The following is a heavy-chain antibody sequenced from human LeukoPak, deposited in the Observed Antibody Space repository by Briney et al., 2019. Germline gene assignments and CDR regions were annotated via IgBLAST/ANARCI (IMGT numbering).Heavy chain of an antibody. Sequence: SETLSLTCTVSGGSISSGGYYWSWIRQHPGKGLGWIGYIYYSGSTYYNPSLKSRVTISVDTSKNQFSLKRSSVTAADTAVYYCARWLQLRDYFDYWGQGTLVTVSS. CDR2: IYYSGST. D-gene: IGHD5-24*01. J-gene: IGHJ4*02. CDR1: GGSISSGGYY. V-gene: IGHV4-31*03. CDR3: ARWLQLRDYFDY.